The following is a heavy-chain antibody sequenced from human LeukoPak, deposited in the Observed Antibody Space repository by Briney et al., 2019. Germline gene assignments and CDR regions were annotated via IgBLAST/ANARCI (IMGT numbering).Heavy chain of an antibody. D-gene: IGHD3-10*02. Sequence: GGSLRLSYAASGLTCSSYWMSWVRQTPGKGLEWVANIKQDGSEKNYVDSVKGRFTISRDNTKNSLYLQMDNMRVEDTAVYYCAELGITMIGGVWGKGTTVTISS. CDR2: IKQDGSEK. CDR3: AELGITMIGGV. J-gene: IGHJ6*04. V-gene: IGHV3-7*01. CDR1: GLTCSSYW.